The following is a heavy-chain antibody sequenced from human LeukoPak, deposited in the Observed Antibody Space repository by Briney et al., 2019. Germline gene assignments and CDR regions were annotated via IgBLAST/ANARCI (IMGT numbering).Heavy chain of an antibody. CDR1: GGSISSSSYY. CDR3: ARRYYYGSGSYYENNWFDP. D-gene: IGHD3-10*01. V-gene: IGHV4-39*01. J-gene: IGHJ5*02. CDR2: IYYSGST. Sequence: SETLSLTCTVSGGSISSSSYYWGWIRQPPGTGLEWIGSIYYSGSTYYNPSLKSRVTISVDTSKNQFSLKLSSVTAADTAVYYCARRYYYGSGSYYENNWFDPWGQGTLVTVSS.